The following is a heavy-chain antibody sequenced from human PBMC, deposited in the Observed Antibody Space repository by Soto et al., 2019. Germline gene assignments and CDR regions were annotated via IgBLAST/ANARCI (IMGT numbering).Heavy chain of an antibody. V-gene: IGHV4-59*08. D-gene: IGHD4-17*01. J-gene: IGHJ4*02. CDR3: ARHRPDYGDYLFPNRSEMGRGQFAY. Sequence: PSETLSLTCTVSGGSISSYYWSWIRQPPGKGLEWIGYIYYSGSTNYNPSLKSRVTISVDTSKNQFSLKLSSVTAADTAVYYCARHRPDYGDYLFPNRSEMGRGQFAYWGQGTLVTVSS. CDR1: GGSISSYY. CDR2: IYYSGST.